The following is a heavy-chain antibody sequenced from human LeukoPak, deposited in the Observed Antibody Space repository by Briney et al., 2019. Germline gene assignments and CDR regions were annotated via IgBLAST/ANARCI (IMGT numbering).Heavy chain of an antibody. CDR3: ARRSLVTGTNHFDY. J-gene: IGHJ4*02. Sequence: SETLSLTSTVSGGSISSDYWSWIRQPPGKGLEWIGYIYYSGSTNYNPSLKSRVTISVDTSKNQFSLKLSSVTAADTAVYYCARRSLVTGTNHFDYWGQGTLVTVSS. V-gene: IGHV4-59*08. CDR2: IYYSGST. D-gene: IGHD1-20*01. CDR1: GGSISSDY.